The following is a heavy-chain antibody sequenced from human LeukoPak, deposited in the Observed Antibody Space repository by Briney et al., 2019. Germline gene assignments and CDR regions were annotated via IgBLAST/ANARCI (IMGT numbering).Heavy chain of an antibody. D-gene: IGHD3-10*01. CDR1: GFTFSSYW. J-gene: IGHJ6*02. CDR2: INSDGSST. Sequence: GGSLRLSCAASGFTFSSYWMHWVRQAPGKGLVWVSRINSDGSSTSYADSAKGRFTISRDNAKNSLYLQMNSLRAEDTALYYCAKGEGSGIHYYSMDVWGHGTTVTVSS. CDR3: AKGEGSGIHYYSMDV. V-gene: IGHV3-74*01.